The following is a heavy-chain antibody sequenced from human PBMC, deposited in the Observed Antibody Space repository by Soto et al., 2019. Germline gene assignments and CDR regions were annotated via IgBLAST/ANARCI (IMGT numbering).Heavy chain of an antibody. CDR1: GYTFTSYG. V-gene: IGHV1-18*01. CDR3: XXXXXXSXXFXP. Sequence: QVQLVQSGAEVKKPGASVKVSCKASGYTFTSYGISWVRQAPGQGLEWMGWISAYNGNTNYAQKLQGRVTMTTDTSTSTAXMEXXXLRSXXTAXXXCXXXXXXSXXFXPWGQGTLVTVSS. CDR2: ISAYNGNT. J-gene: IGHJ5*02.